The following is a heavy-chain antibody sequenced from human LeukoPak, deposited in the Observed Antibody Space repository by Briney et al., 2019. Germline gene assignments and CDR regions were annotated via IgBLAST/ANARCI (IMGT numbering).Heavy chain of an antibody. V-gene: IGHV1-8*01. CDR2: MNPNSGNT. D-gene: IGHD3-10*01. CDR1: GYTFTSYD. Sequence: APVKVSCKASGYTFTSYDINWVRQATGQGLEWMGWMNPNSGNTGYAQKFQGRVTMTRNTSISTAYMELSSLRSEDTAVYYCARAYMVRGVVRYGFDPWGQGTLVTVSS. CDR3: ARAYMVRGVVRYGFDP. J-gene: IGHJ5*02.